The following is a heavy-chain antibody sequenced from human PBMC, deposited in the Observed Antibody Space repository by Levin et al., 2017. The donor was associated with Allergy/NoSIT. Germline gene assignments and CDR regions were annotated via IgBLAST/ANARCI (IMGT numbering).Heavy chain of an antibody. Sequence: PGGSLRLSCAASGFTFSSYAMSWVRQAPGKGLEWVSAISGSGGSTYYADSVKGRFTISRDNSKNTLYLQMNSLRAEDTAVYYCAKPITGTTRDLIRGYYYYGMDGWGQGTTVTVSS. CDR2: ISGSGGST. CDR3: AKPITGTTRDLIRGYYYYGMDG. V-gene: IGHV3-23*01. J-gene: IGHJ6*02. CDR1: GFTFSSYA. D-gene: IGHD1-7*01.